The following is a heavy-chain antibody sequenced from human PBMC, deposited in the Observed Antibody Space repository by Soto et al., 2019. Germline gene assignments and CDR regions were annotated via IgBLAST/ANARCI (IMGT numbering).Heavy chain of an antibody. D-gene: IGHD3-22*01. J-gene: IGHJ4*02. Sequence: EVQLVESGGDLVKPGGSLRLSCAASGFTFSRYSMNWVRQAPGKGLEWVSSISSGRTYTDYADSVKGRFTISGDNAKNSLYLQMNSLRAEDTAVYYCATMGSGYYYDYWGQGTLVTVSS. CDR2: ISSGRTYT. V-gene: IGHV3-21*01. CDR1: GFTFSRYS. CDR3: ATMGSGYYYDY.